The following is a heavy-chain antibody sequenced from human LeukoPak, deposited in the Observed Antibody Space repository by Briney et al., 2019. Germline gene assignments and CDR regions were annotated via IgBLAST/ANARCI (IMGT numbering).Heavy chain of an antibody. Sequence: PSETLSLTCTVSGGSISSYYWSWIRQPPGKGLEWIGYIYYSGSTYYNPSLKSRVTISVDTSKNQFSLKLSSVTAADTAVYYCARVGRGITMIVVVIGRGEPNDAFDIWGQGTMVTVSS. D-gene: IGHD3-22*01. CDR3: ARVGRGITMIVVVIGRGEPNDAFDI. V-gene: IGHV4-59*12. CDR2: IYYSGST. J-gene: IGHJ3*02. CDR1: GGSISSYY.